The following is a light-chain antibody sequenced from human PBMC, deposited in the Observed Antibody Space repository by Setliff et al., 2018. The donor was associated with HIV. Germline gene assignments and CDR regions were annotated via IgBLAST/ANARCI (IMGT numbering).Light chain of an antibody. CDR3: QQYFSYPIT. V-gene: IGKV1-16*01. CDR2: AAS. J-gene: IGKJ5*01. Sequence: DIQMTQSPSSLSASVGDRVTITCRAGQDISNKVVWFQQKVGKGPKSLILAASTLQSGLPSRFSGSGSGTDFTLIINSVQPEDSATYFCQQYFSYPITFGQGTRLEIK. CDR1: QDISNK.